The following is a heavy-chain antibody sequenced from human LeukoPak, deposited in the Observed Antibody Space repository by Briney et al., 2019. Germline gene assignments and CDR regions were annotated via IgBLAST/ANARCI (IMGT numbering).Heavy chain of an antibody. J-gene: IGHJ4*02. CDR3: ATADRDCSGGSCYPDY. Sequence: PGGSLRLSCAASGFTFSSYGMHWVRQAPGKGLEWVAFIRYDGSNKYYADSVEGRFTISRDNSKNTLYLQMNSLRAEDTAVYYCATADRDCSGGSCYPDYWGQGTLVTVSS. CDR2: IRYDGSNK. V-gene: IGHV3-30*02. CDR1: GFTFSSYG. D-gene: IGHD2-15*01.